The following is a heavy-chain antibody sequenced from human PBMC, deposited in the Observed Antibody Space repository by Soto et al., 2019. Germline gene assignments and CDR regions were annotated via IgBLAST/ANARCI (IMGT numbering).Heavy chain of an antibody. D-gene: IGHD6-25*01. CDR2: ISWNSGSI. J-gene: IGHJ6*02. V-gene: IGHV3-9*01. CDR1: GFTFADYA. CDR3: AKDISSGSAGSSGMDV. Sequence: EVQLVESGGGLVQPGRSLRLSCAASGFTFADYAMHWVRQAPGKGLEWVSGISWNSGSIGYADSVKGRFTISRDNAKNSLYLQMNSLRAEDTALYYCAKDISSGSAGSSGMDVWGQGTTVTVSS.